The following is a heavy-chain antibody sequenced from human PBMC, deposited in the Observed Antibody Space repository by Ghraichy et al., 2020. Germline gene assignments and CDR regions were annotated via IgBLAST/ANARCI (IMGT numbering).Heavy chain of an antibody. CDR2: IIPIFGTA. CDR3: ARDKGHCGGDCSSWFDP. CDR1: RAPVSSSA. V-gene: IGHV1-69*13. J-gene: IGHJ5*02. D-gene: IGHD2-21*02. Sequence: SVKVSCKTSRAPVSSSAMSSVRQAPRQRLEWMGGIIPIFGTANSAQKFQGRVTITADESTSTAYMELSSLRSEDTAVYYCARDKGHCGGDCSSWFDPWGQ.